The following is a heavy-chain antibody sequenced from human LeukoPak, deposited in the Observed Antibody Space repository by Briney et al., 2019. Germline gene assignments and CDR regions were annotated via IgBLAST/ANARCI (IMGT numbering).Heavy chain of an antibody. V-gene: IGHV3-7*01. J-gene: IGHJ4*02. Sequence: GGSLRLSCAASGFTFNNYWTTWVRQAPGMGLEWVANIKQDGSEKYYVDSVKGRFTISRDIAKNSLYLQMNSLRAEDTAVYYCASAGLVYSSGWYLETPFDYWGQGTLVTVSS. CDR3: ASAGLVYSSGWYLETPFDY. CDR1: GFTFNNYW. CDR2: IKQDGSEK. D-gene: IGHD6-13*01.